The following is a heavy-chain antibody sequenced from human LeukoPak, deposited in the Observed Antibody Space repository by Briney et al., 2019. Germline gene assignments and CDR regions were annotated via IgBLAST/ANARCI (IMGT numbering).Heavy chain of an antibody. CDR2: IYTSGST. CDR3: ARDYPYYDILTGYYDTRSFFDY. D-gene: IGHD3-9*01. CDR1: GGSISSYY. V-gene: IGHV4-4*07. J-gene: IGHJ4*02. Sequence: SETLSLTCTVSGGSISSYYWSWIRQPAGKGLEWIGRIYTSGSTNYNPSLKSRVTMSVDTSKNQFSLKLSSVTAADTAVYYCARDYPYYDILTGYYDTRSFFDYWGQGTLVTVSS.